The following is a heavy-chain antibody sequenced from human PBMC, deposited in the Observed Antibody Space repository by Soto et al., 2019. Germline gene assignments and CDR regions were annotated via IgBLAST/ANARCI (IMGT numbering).Heavy chain of an antibody. CDR2: IIPILNTV. V-gene: IGHV1-69*08. D-gene: IGHD1-26*01. J-gene: IGHJ4*02. Sequence: ASVKVSCKASGGTFSTYTISWVRQAPGQGLEWMGRIIPILNTVNYAQKFQGRVTITADKSTSTAYMELSSLRSEDTAVYYCARAKRLWELQDSWGQGTLVTVSS. CDR1: GGTFSTYT. CDR3: ARAKRLWELQDS.